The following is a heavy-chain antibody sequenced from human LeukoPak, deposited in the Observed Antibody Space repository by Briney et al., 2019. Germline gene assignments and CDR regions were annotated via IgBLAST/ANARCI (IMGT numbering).Heavy chain of an antibody. D-gene: IGHD4-17*01. Sequence: PGGSLRLSCAASGLTVSSNYMSWVRQAPGKGLEWVSVIYSGGSTYYADSVKGRFTISRDNSKNTLYLQMNSLRAEDTAVYYCAREGRSYGDYQNYYGMDVWGQGTTVTVSS. CDR2: IYSGGST. V-gene: IGHV3-53*01. CDR3: AREGRSYGDYQNYYGMDV. J-gene: IGHJ6*02. CDR1: GLTVSSNY.